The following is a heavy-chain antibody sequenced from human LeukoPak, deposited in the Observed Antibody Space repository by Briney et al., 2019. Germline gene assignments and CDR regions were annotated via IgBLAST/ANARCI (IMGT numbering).Heavy chain of an antibody. V-gene: IGHV3-7*01. Sequence: GGSLRLSRATSGFTFSSYWMSWVRQAPGKGLEWVAHINQDTSEKYYVDSVKGRFTISRDNAKNSLYLQMNSLRVEDTAVYYCARPGGYTYGFFDYWGQGTLVTVSS. CDR1: GFTFSSYW. D-gene: IGHD5-18*01. CDR3: ARPGGYTYGFFDY. J-gene: IGHJ4*02. CDR2: INQDTSEK.